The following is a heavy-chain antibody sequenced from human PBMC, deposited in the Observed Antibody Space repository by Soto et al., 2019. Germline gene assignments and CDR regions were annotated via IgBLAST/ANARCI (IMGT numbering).Heavy chain of an antibody. J-gene: IGHJ4*01. V-gene: IGHV4-59*01. CDR2: IFYAGAI. CDR1: GGSISSDY. D-gene: IGHD5-12*01. Sequence: QVQLQESGPGLVKPSETLSLTCIVSGGSISSDYWGWIRQPPGKGLEWIGYIFYAGAINYNPSLKSRVLIFIAASEKQFSLNLTSVTAADTAFYYCAKYTGSESLFYFDSWGGGLQVTVSS. CDR3: AKYTGSESLFYFDS.